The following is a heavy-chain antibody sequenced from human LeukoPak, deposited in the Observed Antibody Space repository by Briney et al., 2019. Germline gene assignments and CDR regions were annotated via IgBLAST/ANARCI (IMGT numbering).Heavy chain of an antibody. V-gene: IGHV4-39*01. CDR2: IYYSGST. Sequence: SETLSLTCTVSGGSISSSSYYWGWICQPPGKGLEWIGSIYYSGSTYYNPSLKSRVTISVYTSKNQFSLKLSSVTAADTAVYYCARGITVIGYYFDYWGQGTLVTVSS. CDR3: ARGITVIGYYFDY. CDR1: GGSISSSSYY. J-gene: IGHJ4*02. D-gene: IGHD6-19*01.